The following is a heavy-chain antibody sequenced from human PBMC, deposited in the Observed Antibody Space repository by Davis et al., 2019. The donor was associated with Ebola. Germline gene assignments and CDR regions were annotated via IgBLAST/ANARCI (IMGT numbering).Heavy chain of an antibody. D-gene: IGHD4-11*01. V-gene: IGHV1-18*04. J-gene: IGHJ5*02. CDR2: ISAYNGNT. CDR3: AIECSTVTTVWFDP. Sequence: ASVKVSCKASGYTFTSYGISWVRQAPGQGLEWMGWISAYNGNTNYAQKLQGRVTMTKDTSTSTAYMELRSLRSDDTAVYYCAIECSTVTTVWFDPWGQGTLVTVSS. CDR1: GYTFTSYG.